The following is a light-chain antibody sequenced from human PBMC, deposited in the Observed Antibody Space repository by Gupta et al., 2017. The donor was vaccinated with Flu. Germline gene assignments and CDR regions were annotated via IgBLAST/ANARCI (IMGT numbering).Light chain of an antibody. CDR2: DAS. CDR3: QQRSNCPWT. CDR1: QSVSSY. Sequence: EIVLTQSPATLSLSPGERATLSCRASQSVSSYLAWYQQKPGQAPRLLIYDASNRATGIPARFRGSGSGTDFTLNISSLEPEDFAVYYCQQRSNCPWTFGQGTKVEIK. J-gene: IGKJ1*01. V-gene: IGKV3-11*01.